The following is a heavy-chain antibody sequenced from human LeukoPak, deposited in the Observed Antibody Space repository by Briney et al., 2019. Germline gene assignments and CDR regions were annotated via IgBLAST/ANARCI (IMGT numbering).Heavy chain of an antibody. CDR3: ARQSISGSSLSYFDY. CDR2: IYDGGST. D-gene: IGHD3-22*01. CDR1: GGSISSYY. Sequence: SETLSLTCTVSGGSISSYYWSWIRQPPGKGLEWIGNIYDGGSTNYNPSLKSRVTISVDTSKNQCSLKLSSVTAADTAVYYCARQSISGSSLSYFDYWGQGTLVNVPP. V-gene: IGHV4-59*01. J-gene: IGHJ4*02.